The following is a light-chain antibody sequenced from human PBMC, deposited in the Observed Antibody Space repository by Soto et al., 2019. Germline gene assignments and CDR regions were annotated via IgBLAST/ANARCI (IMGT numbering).Light chain of an antibody. CDR1: QSLLFSSNNKTY. V-gene: IGKV4-1*01. J-gene: IGKJ2*01. Sequence: DIVMTQSPDSLAVSLGERATISCKSSQSLLFSSNNKTYLTWYQHRPGQSPKMLIFWASARESVVPERFSGSGSETDFTLTISGLQHEHAAVYYCQQYYSDFFTFGQGTRLEIK. CDR3: QQYYSDFFT. CDR2: WAS.